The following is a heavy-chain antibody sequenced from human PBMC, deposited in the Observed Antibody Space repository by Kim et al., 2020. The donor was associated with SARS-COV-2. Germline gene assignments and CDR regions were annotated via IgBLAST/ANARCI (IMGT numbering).Heavy chain of an antibody. J-gene: IGHJ4*02. CDR1: GFTFDDYT. CDR2: ISWDGGST. Sequence: GGSLRLSCAASGFTFDDYTMHWVRQAPGKGLEWVSLISWDGGSTYYADSVKGRFTISRDDSKNSLYLQMNSLRTEDTALYYCAKDRGYSGYELTGYFDYWGQGTLVTVSS. V-gene: IGHV3-43*01. D-gene: IGHD5-12*01. CDR3: AKDRGYSGYELTGYFDY.